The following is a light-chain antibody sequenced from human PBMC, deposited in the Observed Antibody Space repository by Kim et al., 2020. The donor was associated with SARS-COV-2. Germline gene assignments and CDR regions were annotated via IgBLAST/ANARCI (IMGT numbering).Light chain of an antibody. Sequence: ASVGDRVTITCRAGQSISTYLTWYQQKPGQAPKLLIYAASSLQSGVPSRFSGSGSGTDFTFTISSLQPEDFATYYCQESYSAPPYTFGQGTKLEIK. V-gene: IGKV1-39*01. CDR3: QESYSAPPYT. CDR1: QSISTY. CDR2: AAS. J-gene: IGKJ2*01.